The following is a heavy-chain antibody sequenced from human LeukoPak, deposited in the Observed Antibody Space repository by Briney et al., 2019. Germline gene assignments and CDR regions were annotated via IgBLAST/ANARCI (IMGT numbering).Heavy chain of an antibody. D-gene: IGHD3-3*01. Sequence: GGSLRPSCAASGFTFSSYSMNWVRQAPGKGLEWVSSISSSSSYIYYADSVKGRFTISRDNAKNTLYLQMSSLRAEDTAVYYCARVPYADFWSGGFDHWGQGTQVTVSS. J-gene: IGHJ4*02. CDR3: ARVPYADFWSGGFDH. V-gene: IGHV3-21*01. CDR1: GFTFSSYS. CDR2: ISSSSSYI.